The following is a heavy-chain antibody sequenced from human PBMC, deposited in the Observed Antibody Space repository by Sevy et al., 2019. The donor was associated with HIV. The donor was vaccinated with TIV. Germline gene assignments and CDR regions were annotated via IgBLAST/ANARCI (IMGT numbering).Heavy chain of an antibody. Sequence: ASVKVSCKASGYTFTSYDINWVRQATGQGLEWMGWMNPNSGNTGYAQKFQGRVTMTRNTSISTAYMELSSLRSEDTAVYYSAAGIVVVTAHRAFDIWGQGTMVTVSS. V-gene: IGHV1-8*01. CDR2: MNPNSGNT. CDR3: AAGIVVVTAHRAFDI. J-gene: IGHJ3*02. D-gene: IGHD2-21*02. CDR1: GYTFTSYD.